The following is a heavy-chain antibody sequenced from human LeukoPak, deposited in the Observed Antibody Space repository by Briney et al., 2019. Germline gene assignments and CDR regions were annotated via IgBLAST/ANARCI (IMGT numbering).Heavy chain of an antibody. D-gene: IGHD3-22*01. CDR2: ISGYNGNT. CDR3: ASLKNYYDSSGYLVTDAFDI. J-gene: IGHJ3*02. Sequence: ASVKVSCKASGYTFTSYNINWVRQAPGQGLEWMGWISGYNGNTNYAQKLQGRVTMTTDTSTSTAYMELRSLKSDDTAVYYCASLKNYYDSSGYLVTDAFDIWGQGTMVTVSS. CDR1: GYTFTSYN. V-gene: IGHV1-18*01.